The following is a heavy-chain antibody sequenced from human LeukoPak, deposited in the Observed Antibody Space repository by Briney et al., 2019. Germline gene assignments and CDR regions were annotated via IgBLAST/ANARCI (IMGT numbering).Heavy chain of an antibody. Sequence: PGGSLRLSCAASGFTFSSYWMHWVRQAPGKGLVWVSRINSDGSSTSYADSVKGRFTISRDNAKNTLYLQMNSLRAEDTAVYYRATDLAYCGGDCYGSDYWGQGTLVTVSS. J-gene: IGHJ4*02. V-gene: IGHV3-74*01. CDR3: ATDLAYCGGDCYGSDY. CDR2: INSDGSST. D-gene: IGHD2-21*01. CDR1: GFTFSSYW.